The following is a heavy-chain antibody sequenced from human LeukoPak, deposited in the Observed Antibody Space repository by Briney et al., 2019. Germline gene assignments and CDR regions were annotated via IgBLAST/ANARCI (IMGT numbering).Heavy chain of an antibody. CDR2: INAYNGDT. J-gene: IGHJ4*02. V-gene: IGHV1-18*04. CDR1: GYTFNTYS. D-gene: IGHD3-9*01. CDR3: ARPKHTYYDILTGYWGPIDY. Sequence: ASVKVSCKASGYTFNTYSITWVRQAPGQGLEWMGLINAYNGDTNYAQKFQGRLTLTTDTSTSTAYMELRSLRSDDTAAYYCARPKHTYYDILTGYWGPIDYWGQGTLVTVSS.